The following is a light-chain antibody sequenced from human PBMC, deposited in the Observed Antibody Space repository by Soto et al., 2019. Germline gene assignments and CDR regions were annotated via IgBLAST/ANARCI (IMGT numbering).Light chain of an antibody. CDR3: SSYAGSRFV. CDR2: EVS. J-gene: IGLJ1*01. Sequence: QSVLTQPPSASGSPGQSVTISCTGTSSDVGGYNYVSWYKQHPGKAPKLMIYEVSKRPSGVPDRFSGSKSGNTASLTVSGLQAEDEADYYCSSYAGSRFVFGTGTKLTVL. CDR1: SSDVGGYNY. V-gene: IGLV2-8*01.